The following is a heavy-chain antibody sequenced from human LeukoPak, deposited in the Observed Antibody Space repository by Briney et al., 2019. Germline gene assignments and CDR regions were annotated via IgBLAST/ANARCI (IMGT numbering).Heavy chain of an antibody. J-gene: IGHJ4*02. CDR3: ASLAAAGNSAY. V-gene: IGHV4-34*09. CDR1: GGSLSGNY. CDR2: INHSGST. Sequence: SETLSLTCAVYGGSLSGNYWRWIRQPPGKGLEWIGEINHSGSTNYNPSLKSRVTISVDTSKNQFSLKLSSVTAADTAVYYCASLAAAGNSAYWGQGTLVTVSS. D-gene: IGHD6-13*01.